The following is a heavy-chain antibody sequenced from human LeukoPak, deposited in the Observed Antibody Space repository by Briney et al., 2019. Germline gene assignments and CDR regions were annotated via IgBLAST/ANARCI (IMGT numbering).Heavy chain of an antibody. D-gene: IGHD5-24*01. V-gene: IGHV3-30*02. Sequence: PGGSLRLSCAASGFTFNTYGLHWVRQAPGKGLEWVAFISSDVNKKYYADSVKGRFTISRDNSKNTLHLQMNSLRAEDTAVYYCARRDGYADYWGQGTLVTVSS. J-gene: IGHJ4*02. CDR2: ISSDVNKK. CDR1: GFTFNTYG. CDR3: ARRDGYADY.